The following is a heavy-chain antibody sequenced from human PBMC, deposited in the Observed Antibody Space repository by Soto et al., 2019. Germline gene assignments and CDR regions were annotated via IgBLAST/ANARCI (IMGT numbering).Heavy chain of an antibody. D-gene: IGHD3-16*02. V-gene: IGHV3-21*01. Sequence: PGGSLRLSCAASGFTFSSYSMNWVRQAPGKGLEWVSSISSSSSYIYHADSVKGRFTISRDNAKNSLYLQMNSLRAEDTAVYYCARDSTYDYVWGSYRSSNGYHAFDIWGQGTMVTVS. CDR3: ARDSTYDYVWGSYRSSNGYHAFDI. J-gene: IGHJ3*02. CDR1: GFTFSSYS. CDR2: ISSSSSYI.